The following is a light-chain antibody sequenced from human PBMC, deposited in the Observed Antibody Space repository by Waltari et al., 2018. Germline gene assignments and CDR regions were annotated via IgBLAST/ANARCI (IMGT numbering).Light chain of an antibody. V-gene: IGKV1-5*03. Sequence: DIQMTQSPSTLSASVGDRVTITCRASQSISEYLAWYQQKPGKAPKLLIYKASSLESGVSSRFSGSGSGTEFTLTISSLQPDDFATYYCQQYNTYSGIFGRGTTVDVK. J-gene: IGKJ1*01. CDR3: QQYNTYSGI. CDR1: QSISEY. CDR2: KAS.